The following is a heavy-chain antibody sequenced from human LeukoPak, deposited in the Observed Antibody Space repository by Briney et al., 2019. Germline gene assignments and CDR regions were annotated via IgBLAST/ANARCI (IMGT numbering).Heavy chain of an antibody. D-gene: IGHD3-10*01. CDR3: ARVGTMVRGVILFDY. Sequence: GGSLRLSCAASGFTFSSYLMHWVRQAPGKGLVWVSRINSDGSSTSYADSVKGRFTISRDNAKNTLYLQMNSLRAEDTAVYYCARVGTMVRGVILFDYWGQGTLVTVSS. CDR2: INSDGSST. CDR1: GFTFSSYL. J-gene: IGHJ4*02. V-gene: IGHV3-74*01.